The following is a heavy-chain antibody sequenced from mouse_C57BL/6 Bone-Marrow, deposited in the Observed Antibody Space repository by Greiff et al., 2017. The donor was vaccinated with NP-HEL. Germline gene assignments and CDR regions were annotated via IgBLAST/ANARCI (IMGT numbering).Heavy chain of an antibody. CDR1: GYSFTGYY. CDR2: INPSTGGT. Sequence: VQLKQSGPELVKPGASVKISCKASGYSFTGYYMNWVKQSPEKSLEWIGEINPSTGGTTYNQKFKAKATLTVDKSSSTAYMQLKSLTSEDSAVYYCARKGYYGNFYWYFDVWGTGTTVTVSS. D-gene: IGHD2-1*01. V-gene: IGHV1-42*01. J-gene: IGHJ1*03. CDR3: ARKGYYGNFYWYFDV.